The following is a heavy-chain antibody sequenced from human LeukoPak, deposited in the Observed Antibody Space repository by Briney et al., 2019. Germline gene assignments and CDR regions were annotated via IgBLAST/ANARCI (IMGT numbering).Heavy chain of an antibody. Sequence: GGSLRLSCAASGFTFSSYAMIWVRQAPGKGLEWVSAISGSGGSTYYADSVKGRFPISRDNSKNTLYLQMNSLRAEDTAVYYCAKDHRYYSGSGSPTYDYWGQGTLVTVSS. D-gene: IGHD3-10*01. CDR3: AKDHRYYSGSGSPTYDY. CDR2: ISGSGGST. CDR1: GFTFSSYA. J-gene: IGHJ4*02. V-gene: IGHV3-23*01.